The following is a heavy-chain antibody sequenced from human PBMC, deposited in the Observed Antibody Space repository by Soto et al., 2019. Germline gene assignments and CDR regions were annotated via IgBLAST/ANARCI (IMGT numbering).Heavy chain of an antibody. J-gene: IGHJ5*02. CDR1: GFSLSTSVVG. Sequence: QITLKESGPTLVKPTQTLTLTCTFSGFSLSTSVVGVGWIRQPPGKALEWLALIYWDDDKRYRPSLKSRLTITKDTSKNQVVLTMTNMDPVDTSTYYCAHRRRFCSGNSCYSSWCDPWGQGTLVTVSS. CDR2: IYWDDDK. CDR3: AHRRRFCSGNSCYSSWCDP. D-gene: IGHD2-15*01. V-gene: IGHV2-5*02.